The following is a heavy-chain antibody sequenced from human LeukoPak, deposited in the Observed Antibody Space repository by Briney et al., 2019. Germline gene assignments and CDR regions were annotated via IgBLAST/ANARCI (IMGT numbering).Heavy chain of an antibody. D-gene: IGHD3-16*01. V-gene: IGHV3-64*01. J-gene: IGHJ3*02. Sequence: AGGSLRLSCAASGLTFSSYAMHWVRQAPGKGLEYVSTISTNGGRTYYANSVKGRFTISRDNSKNTVYLQMGSLRAEDMAVYYCARERRGDDAFDIWGQGTMVTVSS. CDR3: ARERRGDDAFDI. CDR2: ISTNGGRT. CDR1: GLTFSSYA.